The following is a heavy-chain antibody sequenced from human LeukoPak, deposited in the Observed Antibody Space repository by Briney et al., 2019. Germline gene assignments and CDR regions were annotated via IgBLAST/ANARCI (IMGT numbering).Heavy chain of an antibody. Sequence: GRSLRLSCAASGFTFSGSAMHWVRQASGKGLEWVGHIGNKASNYATDYAPSLKGRFTISRDDSKDTAYLQVNSLKPEDTAVYYCAGNYDSWTGLNYWGLGTLVTVSS. CDR3: AGNYDSWTGLNY. D-gene: IGHD3-3*01. CDR1: GFTFSGSA. J-gene: IGHJ4*02. V-gene: IGHV3-73*01. CDR2: IGNKASNYAT.